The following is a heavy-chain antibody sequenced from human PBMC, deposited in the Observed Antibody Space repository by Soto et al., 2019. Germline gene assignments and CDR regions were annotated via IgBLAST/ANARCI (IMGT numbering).Heavy chain of an antibody. CDR1: GGTFSSYA. CDR3: ARDIRDLLGYCSGGSCLYYYYGMDV. Sequence: SVKVSCKASGGTFSSYAISWVRQAPGQGLEWMGGIIPIFGTANYAQKFQGRVTITADESTSTAYMELSSLRSEDTAVYYCARDIRDLLGYCSGGSCLYYYYGMDVWGQGTTVTVSS. J-gene: IGHJ6*02. D-gene: IGHD2-15*01. CDR2: IIPIFGTA. V-gene: IGHV1-69*13.